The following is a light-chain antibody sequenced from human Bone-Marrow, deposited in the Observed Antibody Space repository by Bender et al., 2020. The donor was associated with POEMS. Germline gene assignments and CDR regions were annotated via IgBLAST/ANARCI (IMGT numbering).Light chain of an antibody. Sequence: QSVVTQPPSVSATPGQRVTISCSGSSSNIGSHSVYWYQHLPGTAPKLLIYGYNNRPSGVSIRFSGSKSGNTASLTISGLQAEDEADYYCCSYAGDNLWVFGGGTKLTVL. CDR1: SSNIGSHS. CDR3: CSYAGDNLWV. J-gene: IGLJ3*02. V-gene: IGLV1-44*01. CDR2: GYN.